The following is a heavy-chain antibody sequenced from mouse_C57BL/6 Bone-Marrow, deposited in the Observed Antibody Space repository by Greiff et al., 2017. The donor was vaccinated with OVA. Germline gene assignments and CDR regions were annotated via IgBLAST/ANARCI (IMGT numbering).Heavy chain of an antibody. Sequence: VKLVESGPELVKPGASVKISCKASGYAFSSSWMNWVKQRPGKGLEWIGRIYPGDGDTNYTGKFKGKATLTADKSSSTAYMQLSSLTSEDSAVYFCARHEDGYYASYFDYWGQGTTLTVSS. V-gene: IGHV1-82*01. J-gene: IGHJ2*01. CDR3: ARHEDGYYASYFDY. CDR2: IYPGDGDT. D-gene: IGHD2-3*01. CDR1: GYAFSSSW.